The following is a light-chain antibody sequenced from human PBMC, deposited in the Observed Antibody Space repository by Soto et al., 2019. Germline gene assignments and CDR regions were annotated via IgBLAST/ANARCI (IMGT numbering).Light chain of an antibody. CDR3: HHPNIRLIR. CDR2: AAS. J-gene: IGKJ5*01. Sequence: LEVRHTAPSASAPVVTRVTIIRRASQGINSWLAWYQQKPGRAPKLLIYAASSLQSGVPSRFSGSGSGTDFTLTISSLQPEDFATYYCHHPNIRLIRFCQGT. CDR1: QGINSW. V-gene: IGKV1D-12*01.